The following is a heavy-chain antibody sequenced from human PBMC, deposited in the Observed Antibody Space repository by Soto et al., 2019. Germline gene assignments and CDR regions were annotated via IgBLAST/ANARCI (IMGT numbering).Heavy chain of an antibody. D-gene: IGHD3-9*01. V-gene: IGHV4-59*01. CDR1: GSSISSYY. CDR3: ARDLGTGYPNWFDP. Sequence: PSETLFLTCTVSGSSISSYYWSWIRQPPGKGLEWIGYIYDSGTTNYNPSLKSRVTISVDTSKNQLSLKLSSVTAADTAVYYCARDLGTGYPNWFDPWGQGALVTVSS. CDR2: IYDSGTT. J-gene: IGHJ5*02.